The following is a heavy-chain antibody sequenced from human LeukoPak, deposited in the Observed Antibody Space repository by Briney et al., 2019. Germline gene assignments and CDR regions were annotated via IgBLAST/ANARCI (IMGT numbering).Heavy chain of an antibody. CDR2: IYYSGST. J-gene: IGHJ4*02. V-gene: IGHV4-39*07. Sequence: PSETLSLTCTVSGGSISSSSYYWGWIRQPPGKGLEWIGSIYYSGSTYYNPSLKSRVTISVDTSKNQFSLKLSSVTAADTAVYYCATLPGGFLEWIRNGYWGQGTLVTVSS. CDR3: ATLPGGFLEWIRNGY. CDR1: GGSISSSSYY. D-gene: IGHD3-3*01.